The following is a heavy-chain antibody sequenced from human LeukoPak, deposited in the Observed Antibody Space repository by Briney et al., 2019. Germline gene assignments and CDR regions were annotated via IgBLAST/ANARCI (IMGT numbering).Heavy chain of an antibody. CDR2: IYYSGRT. J-gene: IGHJ4*02. CDR3: ARGKGYFDY. Sequence: SETLSLTCTVSGASITTHYWSWIRQSPRKGLGCIGYIYYSGRTNYNPSLKSRVTMSVDTSKNQFSLKLTSVTAADTAVYYCARGKGYFDYWGQGTLVTVSS. D-gene: IGHD3-16*01. CDR1: GASITTHY. V-gene: IGHV4-59*11.